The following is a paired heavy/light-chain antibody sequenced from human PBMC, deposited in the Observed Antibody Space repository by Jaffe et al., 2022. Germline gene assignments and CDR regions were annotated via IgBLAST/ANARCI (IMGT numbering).Light chain of an antibody. CDR3: SSYTSSNSLL. Sequence: QSALTQPASVSGSPGQSITISCTGTSSDVGGYNFVSWYQQQPGKAPKLMIYEVNKRPSGVSNRFSGSKSGNTASLTVSGLQGEDEANYYCSSYTSSNSLLFGGGTKLTVL. J-gene: IGLJ3*02. CDR1: SSDVGGYNF. V-gene: IGLV2-14*02. CDR2: EVN.
Heavy chain of an antibody. CDR2: IRPKAYDETI. D-gene: IGHD5-12*01. J-gene: IGHJ5*02. Sequence: EVQLVESGGTLVQPGRSLRLSCTASGFTFGDYTIHWVRQPPGKGLEWVGFIRPKAYDETIEYGASVKGRFAISRDDSKSIAYLQMNSLRSEDTAVYYCCRGHSGLGAWGPGTLVTVSS. CDR1: GFTFGDYT. V-gene: IGHV3-49*04. CDR3: CRGHSGLGA.